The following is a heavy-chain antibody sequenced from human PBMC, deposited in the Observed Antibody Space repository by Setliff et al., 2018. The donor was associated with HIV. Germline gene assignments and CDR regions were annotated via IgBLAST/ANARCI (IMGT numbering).Heavy chain of an antibody. V-gene: IGHV1-69*13. CDR3: ATVFYYNSESYSLDY. D-gene: IGHD3-10*01. CDR2: IIPLFGTT. J-gene: IGHJ4*02. CDR1: GGTFNNYA. Sequence: RASVKVSCKASGGTFNNYAISWVRQAPGQGLEWVGGIIPLFGTTNYAQKFQGRVTITADESTNTAHMELNSLRSIDTAMYYCATVFYYNSESYSLDYWGQGMLVTVSS.